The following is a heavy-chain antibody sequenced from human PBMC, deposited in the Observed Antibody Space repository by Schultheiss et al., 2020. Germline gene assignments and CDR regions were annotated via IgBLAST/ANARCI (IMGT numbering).Heavy chain of an antibody. CDR3: AKAVSLPNYDYYIDV. Sequence: GSLRLSCAASGFTVSSNYMSWVRQAPGKGLEWVSYVNSGGTTIYYADSVKGRFTISRDNAKNTLYLQMNSLRAEDTAVYYCAKAVSLPNYDYYIDVWGKGTTVTVSS. CDR2: VNSGGTTI. J-gene: IGHJ6*03. CDR1: GFTVSSNY. D-gene: IGHD1-26*01. V-gene: IGHV3-48*01.